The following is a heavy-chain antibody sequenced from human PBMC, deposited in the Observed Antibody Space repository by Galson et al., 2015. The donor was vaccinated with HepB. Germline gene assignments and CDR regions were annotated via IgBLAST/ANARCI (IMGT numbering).Heavy chain of an antibody. CDR2: ISSSSRTI. CDR1: GFTLSRYS. D-gene: IGHD2-2*01. V-gene: IGHV3-48*02. J-gene: IGHJ4*02. Sequence: SLRLSCAASGFTLSRYSMNWVRQAPGKGLEWVSDISSSSRTIYYADSVKGRFTISRDNAKNSLYLQMNSLRDEDTAVYYCARAQPYQLLFGPMDYWGQGTLVTVSS. CDR3: ARAQPYQLLFGPMDY.